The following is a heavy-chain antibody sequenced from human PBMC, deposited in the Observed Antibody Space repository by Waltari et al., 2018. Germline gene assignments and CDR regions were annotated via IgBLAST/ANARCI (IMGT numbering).Heavy chain of an antibody. CDR1: GFTFSSYG. CDR2: RWYDGSNK. D-gene: IGHD2-21*01. CDR3: AKGQAIPDV. Sequence: QVQLVESGGGVVQPGRSLRLSCAASGFTFSSYGMHWVRQAPGKGLEWVAVRWYDGSNKYYADSVKGRFTISRDNSKNTLYLQMNSLRAEDTAVYYCAKGQAIPDVWGKGTTVTVSS. J-gene: IGHJ6*04. V-gene: IGHV3-33*06.